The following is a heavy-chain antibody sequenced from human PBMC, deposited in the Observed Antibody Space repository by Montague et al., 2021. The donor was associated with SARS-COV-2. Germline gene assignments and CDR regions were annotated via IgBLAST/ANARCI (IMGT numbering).Heavy chain of an antibody. V-gene: IGHV4-34*01. CDR2: INHSGST. Sequence: SETLSLTCAVYGGSFSGYYWSWIRQPPGKGLEWIEEINHSGSTKYNPSLKSRVTISVDTSKNQFSLKLSSVTAADTAVYYCAGGTKRVFTYDYDSSGYASDYWGQGTLVTVSS. CDR3: AGGTKRVFTYDYDSSGYASDY. CDR1: GGSFSGYY. D-gene: IGHD3-22*01. J-gene: IGHJ4*02.